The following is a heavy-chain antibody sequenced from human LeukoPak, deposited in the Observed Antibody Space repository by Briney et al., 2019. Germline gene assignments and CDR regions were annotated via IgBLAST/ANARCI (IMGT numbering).Heavy chain of an antibody. CDR1: GFTFNTNP. Sequence: GGSLRLSCAASGFTFNTNPMQWVRQAPGKGLEWLAVISYDGNSKYYADSVKGRFTISRNNAINTLYVQMSSLRAEDTAVYYCARSPRDGYNFFDYWGQGTLVTVSS. CDR3: ARSPRDGYNFFDY. D-gene: IGHD5-24*01. V-gene: IGHV3-30-3*01. CDR2: ISYDGNSK. J-gene: IGHJ4*02.